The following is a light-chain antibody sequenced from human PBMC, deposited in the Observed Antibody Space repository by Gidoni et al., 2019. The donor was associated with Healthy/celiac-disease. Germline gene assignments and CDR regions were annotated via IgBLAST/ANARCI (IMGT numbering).Light chain of an antibody. CDR3: QVWDSSSDHLEV. J-gene: IGLJ3*02. CDR2: DYS. CDR1: NIGSKS. Sequence: YVLTQPPSVSVAPGQTARITCGGNNIGSKSVHWYQQKPGQAPWLVVYDYSDRPSGIPERFSGSNSGNTATLTISRVEAGDEADYYCQVWDSSSDHLEVFGGGTKLTVL. V-gene: IGLV3-21*02.